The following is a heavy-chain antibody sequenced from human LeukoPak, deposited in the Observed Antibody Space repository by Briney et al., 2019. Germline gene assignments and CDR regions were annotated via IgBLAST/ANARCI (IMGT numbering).Heavy chain of an antibody. D-gene: IGHD5-12*01. V-gene: IGHV3-48*01. CDR1: EFTFSNYG. Sequence: GGSLRLSCAASEFTFSNYGMHWVRQAPGKGLEWVSYISSSSSTIYYADSVKGRFTISRDNAKNSLYLQMNSLRAEDTAVYYCARGPSGYHNTGGQGTLVTVSS. CDR2: ISSSSSTI. J-gene: IGHJ4*02. CDR3: ARGPSGYHNT.